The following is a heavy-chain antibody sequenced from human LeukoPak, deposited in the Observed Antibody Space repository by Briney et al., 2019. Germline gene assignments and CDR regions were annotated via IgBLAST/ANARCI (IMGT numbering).Heavy chain of an antibody. Sequence: QPGRSLRLSCAASGFTFSSYAMHWVRQAPGKGLEWVAVISYDGSNKYYADSVKGRFTISRDNSKNTLYLQMNSLRAEDTAVYYCARGQLLWFGESHFDYWGQGTLVTVSS. CDR3: ARGQLLWFGESHFDY. CDR2: ISYDGSNK. J-gene: IGHJ4*02. CDR1: GFTFSSYA. V-gene: IGHV3-30-3*01. D-gene: IGHD3-10*01.